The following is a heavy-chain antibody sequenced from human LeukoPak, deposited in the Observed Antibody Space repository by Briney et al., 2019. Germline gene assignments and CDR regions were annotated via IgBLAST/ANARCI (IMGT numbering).Heavy chain of an antibody. J-gene: IGHJ3*02. CDR1: GFTFSDYA. V-gene: IGHV3-23*01. CDR3: AKRDNNDYYTGLHVFDI. Sequence: GGSLRLSCAASGFTFSDYAMTWVRQAPGKGPEWASGISGRGDTTYYTDSVKGRFTISRDNSKNTVDLQMNTLRAEDTAVYYCAKRDNNDYYTGLHVFDIWGQGTLVTVSS. CDR2: ISGRGDTT. D-gene: IGHD3-22*01.